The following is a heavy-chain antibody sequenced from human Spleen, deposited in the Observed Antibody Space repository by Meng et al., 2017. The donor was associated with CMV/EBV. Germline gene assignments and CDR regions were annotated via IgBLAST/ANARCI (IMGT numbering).Heavy chain of an antibody. Sequence: GESLKISCATSGFTFNNAYMSWVRQAPGKGLEWVGRIKSRSDGATTDYAAPVKGRFTISRDDSKSTLYLQMNNLKTEDTAVYYCNDYYSMDVWGPGTTVTVSS. V-gene: IGHV3-15*01. CDR3: NDYYSMDV. CDR2: IKSRSDGATT. J-gene: IGHJ6*02. CDR1: GFTFNNAY.